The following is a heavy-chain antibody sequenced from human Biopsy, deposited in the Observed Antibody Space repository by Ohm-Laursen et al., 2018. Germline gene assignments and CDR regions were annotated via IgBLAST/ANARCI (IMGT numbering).Heavy chain of an antibody. V-gene: IGHV1-69*06. D-gene: IGHD3-9*01. Sequence: SVKVSCKAPGGTFSNYGVNWVRQAPGQGLEWLGGNIPILGTGNYAQKFQDRVTVAADTSTSTATMELRSLRYDDTAVYYCATKLTGYFHHWGQGTLAIVSS. CDR2: NIPILGTG. J-gene: IGHJ1*01. CDR1: GGTFSNYG. CDR3: ATKLTGYFHH.